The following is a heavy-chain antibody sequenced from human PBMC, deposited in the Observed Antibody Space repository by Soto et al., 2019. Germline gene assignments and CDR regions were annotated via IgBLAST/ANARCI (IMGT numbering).Heavy chain of an antibody. Sequence: SETLSLTCAVSGGSISSSNWWSWVRQPPGKGLEWIGEIYHSGSTNYNPSLKSRVTISVDESKNQFSLTLTSVTAADTAVYFCARGRGRYSSGWSWFDPWGQGILVTVSS. V-gene: IGHV4-4*02. J-gene: IGHJ5*02. CDR2: IYHSGST. D-gene: IGHD6-19*01. CDR3: ARGRGRYSSGWSWFDP. CDR1: GGSISSSNW.